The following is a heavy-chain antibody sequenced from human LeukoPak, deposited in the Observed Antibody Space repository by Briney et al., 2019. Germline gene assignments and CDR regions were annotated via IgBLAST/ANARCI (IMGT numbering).Heavy chain of an antibody. V-gene: IGHV1-69*04. J-gene: IGHJ4*02. D-gene: IGHD3-22*01. CDR3: ARGLQYDSSGYYPALEY. CDR1: GGTFSSYA. Sequence: ASVKVFCKASGGTFSSYAISWVRQAPGQGVEWMGRIIPILGIANYAQKFQGRVTITADKSTSTAYMELSSLRSEDTAVYYCARGLQYDSSGYYPALEYWGQGTLVTVSS. CDR2: IIPILGIA.